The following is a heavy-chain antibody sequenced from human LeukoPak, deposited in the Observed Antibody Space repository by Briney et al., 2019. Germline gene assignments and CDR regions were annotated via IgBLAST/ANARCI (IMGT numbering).Heavy chain of an antibody. V-gene: IGHV4-39*01. J-gene: IGHJ5*02. D-gene: IGHD6-13*01. CDR1: GGSISSSSYY. CDR2: IYYSGST. Sequence: SETLSLTCTVSGGSISSSSYYWGWIRQPPGKGLEWIGSIYYSGSTYYNPSLKSRVTISVDTSKNQFSLKLSSVTAADTAVYYCASSAAAGTGGWFDPWGQGTLVTVSS. CDR3: ASSAAAGTGGWFDP.